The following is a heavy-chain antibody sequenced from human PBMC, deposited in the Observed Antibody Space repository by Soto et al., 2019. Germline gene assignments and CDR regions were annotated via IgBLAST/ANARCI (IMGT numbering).Heavy chain of an antibody. V-gene: IGHV4-59*01. J-gene: IGHJ6*02. Sequence: SETLSLTCTVSGCSISSYYWSWIRQPPGKGLEWIGYIYYSGSTNYNPSLKSRVTISVDTSKNQFSLKLSSVTAADTAVYYCARVYSSSILYYYYGMDVWGQGTTVTVSS. D-gene: IGHD6-13*01. CDR3: ARVYSSSILYYYYGMDV. CDR2: IYYSGST. CDR1: GCSISSYY.